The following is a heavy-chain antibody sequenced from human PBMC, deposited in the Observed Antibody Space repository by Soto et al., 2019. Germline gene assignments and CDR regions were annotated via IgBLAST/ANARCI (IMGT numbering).Heavy chain of an antibody. Sequence: QVQLQESGPGLVKPSQTLSLTCTVSGGSMSSGGYYWSWIRKHPGKGLEWIGYIYYSGSTYYNPSLKNRVIISVDTSKNQFSLKLSSVTAADTAVYYCARDNRRDDYGDYYYYYGMDVWGQGNTVTVSS. V-gene: IGHV4-31*03. D-gene: IGHD4-17*01. J-gene: IGHJ6*02. CDR3: ARDNRRDDYGDYYYYYGMDV. CDR2: IYYSGST. CDR1: GGSMSSGGYY.